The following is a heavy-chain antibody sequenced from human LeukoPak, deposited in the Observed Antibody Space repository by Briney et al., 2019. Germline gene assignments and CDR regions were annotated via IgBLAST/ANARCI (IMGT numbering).Heavy chain of an antibody. CDR1: GFTFSSYA. V-gene: IGHV3-23*01. CDR3: AKGTWFGDYPVPFDS. Sequence: PGGSLRLSCAASGFTFSSYAMGRVRQAPGKGLEWVSAISGNGDSTYFADSVKGRFTISRDNSKNTLYVQMKSLRAEDTAVYYCAKGTWFGDYPVPFDSWGQGTLVTVSS. D-gene: IGHD3-10*01. CDR2: ISGNGDST. J-gene: IGHJ4*02.